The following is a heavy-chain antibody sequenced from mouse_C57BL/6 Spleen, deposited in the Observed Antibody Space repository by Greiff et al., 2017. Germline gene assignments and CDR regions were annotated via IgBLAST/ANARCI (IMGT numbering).Heavy chain of an antibody. Sequence: DVMLVESGGDLVKPGGSLKLSCAASGFTFSSYGMSWVRQTPDKRLEWVATISSGGSYTYYPDSVKGRFTISRDNAKNTLYLQMSSLKSEDTAMYYCARHETTVVATDAMDYWGQGTSVTVSS. CDR1: GFTFSSYG. D-gene: IGHD1-1*01. CDR2: ISSGGSYT. CDR3: ARHETTVVATDAMDY. J-gene: IGHJ4*01. V-gene: IGHV5-6*02.